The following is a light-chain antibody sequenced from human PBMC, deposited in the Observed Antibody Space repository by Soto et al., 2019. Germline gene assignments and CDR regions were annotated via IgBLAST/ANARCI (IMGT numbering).Light chain of an antibody. V-gene: IGKV1-9*01. Sequence: DIQLTQSPSFVSASVGDRVTITCRASQDIGNFLAWYQQKPGKAPKLLIYSASTLQSGVPSRFSGSGSAAEFSLTISSLQPEDFAAYFCQHYNTYPWTFGQGTKVEIK. J-gene: IGKJ1*01. CDR1: QDIGNF. CDR2: SAS. CDR3: QHYNTYPWT.